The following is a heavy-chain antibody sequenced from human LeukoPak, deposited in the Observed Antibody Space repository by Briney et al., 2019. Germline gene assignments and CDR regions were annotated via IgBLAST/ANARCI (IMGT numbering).Heavy chain of an antibody. V-gene: IGHV4-30-2*01. Sequence: SQTLSLTCAVSGGSISSGGYSWSWIRRPPGKGLEWIGYIYHSGSTYYNPSLKSRVTISVDTSKNQFSLNLTSVTTADTAVYYCARVSCSSTSCPRRDALDVWGQGTMVTVSS. CDR2: IYHSGST. CDR1: GGSISSGGYS. D-gene: IGHD2-2*01. J-gene: IGHJ3*01. CDR3: ARVSCSSTSCPRRDALDV.